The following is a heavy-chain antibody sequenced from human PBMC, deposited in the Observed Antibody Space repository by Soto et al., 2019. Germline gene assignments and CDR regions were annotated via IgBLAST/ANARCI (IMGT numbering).Heavy chain of an antibody. CDR3: SKLVRNDAFDI. V-gene: IGHV3-9*01. CDR1: GFTFDDYA. Sequence: EVQLVESGGGLVQPGRSLRLSCAASGFTFDDYAMHWVRQAPGKGLEWVSGISWNSGSIGYADSVKGRFTISRDNAKNSLYLQMNSLRAEDTVLYYCSKLVRNDAFDIWGQGTIVTVSS. D-gene: IGHD2-21*01. CDR2: ISWNSGSI. J-gene: IGHJ3*02.